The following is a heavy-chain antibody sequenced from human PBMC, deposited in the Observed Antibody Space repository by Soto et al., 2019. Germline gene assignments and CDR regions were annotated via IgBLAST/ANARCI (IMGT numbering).Heavy chain of an antibody. Sequence: EVQLLESGGGLIQPGGSLRLSCAASGFTLGTYGMGWVRQAPGKGLEWVSTITGGNTYYAASVKGRFTISRDNSKNTLYLQMSNRRAEDTALYYCAKDKERGGYDSDFDSWGQGTLVTVSS. V-gene: IGHV3-23*01. D-gene: IGHD3-3*01. J-gene: IGHJ4*02. CDR1: GFTLGTYG. CDR3: AKDKERGGYDSDFDS. CDR2: ITGGNT.